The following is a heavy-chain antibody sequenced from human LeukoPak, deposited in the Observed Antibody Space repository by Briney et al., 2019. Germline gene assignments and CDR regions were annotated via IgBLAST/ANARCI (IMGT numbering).Heavy chain of an antibody. J-gene: IGHJ4*02. D-gene: IGHD3-10*01. CDR3: TRDIRGSGSYGYFDY. CDR2: IRSKACGGTT. V-gene: IGHV3-49*03. Sequence: GGPLRLSCTASGFTFGDYAMSWFRQAPGKGLEWVGFIRSKACGGTTEYAASVKGRFTISRDDSKSIAYLQMNSLKTEDTAVYYCTRDIRGSGSYGYFDYWGQGTLVTVSS. CDR1: GFTFGDYA.